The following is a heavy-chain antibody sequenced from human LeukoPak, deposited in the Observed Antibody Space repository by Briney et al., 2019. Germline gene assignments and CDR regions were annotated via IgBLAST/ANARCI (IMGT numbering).Heavy chain of an antibody. CDR2: ISYDGSNK. Sequence: GGSLRLSCAASGFTFSSYGMHWVRQAPGKGLEWVAVISYDGSNKYYADSVKGRFTISRDNSKNTLYLQMNSLRAEDTAVYYCAKDAPTRPDNLWFGELLYYFDYWGQGTLVTVSS. CDR1: GFTFSSYG. D-gene: IGHD3-10*01. CDR3: AKDAPTRPDNLWFGELLYYFDY. J-gene: IGHJ4*02. V-gene: IGHV3-30*18.